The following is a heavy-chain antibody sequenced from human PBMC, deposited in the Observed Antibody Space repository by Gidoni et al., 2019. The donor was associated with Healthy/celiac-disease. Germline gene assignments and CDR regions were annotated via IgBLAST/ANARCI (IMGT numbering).Heavy chain of an antibody. V-gene: IGHV3-9*01. Sequence: EVQLVESGGGLVQPGRSLRLSCAAPGFTFADYAMHWVRPAPGTGLEWVSGISWNSGSIGYADSVKGRFTISRDNAKNSLYLQMNSLRAEDTALYYCAKDSGGGNYYYGMDVWGQGTTVTVSS. D-gene: IGHD2-15*01. CDR1: GFTFADYA. J-gene: IGHJ6*02. CDR3: AKDSGGGNYYYGMDV. CDR2: ISWNSGSI.